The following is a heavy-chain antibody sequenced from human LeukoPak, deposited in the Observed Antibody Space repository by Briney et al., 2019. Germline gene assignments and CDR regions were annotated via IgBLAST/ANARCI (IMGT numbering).Heavy chain of an antibody. Sequence: PGGSLRLSCAASGFTFSSYGMHWVRQAPGKGLEWVAFIRYDGSNKYYADSVKGRFTISRDNSKNTLYLQMNSLRAEDTAVYYCAKVRDIVLMVYAMDYWGQGTLVTASS. CDR3: AKVRDIVLMVYAMDY. CDR2: IRYDGSNK. D-gene: IGHD2-8*01. V-gene: IGHV3-30*02. CDR1: GFTFSSYG. J-gene: IGHJ4*02.